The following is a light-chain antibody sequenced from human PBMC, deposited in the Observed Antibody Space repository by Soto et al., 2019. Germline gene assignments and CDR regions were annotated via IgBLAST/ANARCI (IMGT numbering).Light chain of an antibody. J-gene: IGKJ2*01. V-gene: IGKV1-5*03. CDR1: QSISSW. Sequence: DIQMTQSPSTLSASVGDRVTITCRASQSISSWLAWYQQKPGKAPKLLIYKASSLESGVPSRFSGSGSGTEFTLTISSLQPDDFATYYCQQSSIAPRTFGQGTKLEIK. CDR2: KAS. CDR3: QQSSIAPRT.